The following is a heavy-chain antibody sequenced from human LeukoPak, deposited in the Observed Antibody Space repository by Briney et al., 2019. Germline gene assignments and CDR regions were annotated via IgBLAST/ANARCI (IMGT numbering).Heavy chain of an antibody. J-gene: IGHJ4*02. Sequence: SEALSLTCTVSGGSISRYYWRWIRQPPGKGLEGIGYIYNSGSTNYNPPLKSRETISVETSKNQFSLKLSSVTAADTAVYYCARLEPAAILTDYWGQGTLVTVSS. V-gene: IGHV4-4*09. CDR1: GGSISRYY. CDR3: ARLEPAAILTDY. CDR2: IYNSGST. D-gene: IGHD2-2*02.